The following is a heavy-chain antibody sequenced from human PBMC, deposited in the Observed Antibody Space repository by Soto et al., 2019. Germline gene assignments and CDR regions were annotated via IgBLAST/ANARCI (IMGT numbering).Heavy chain of an antibody. CDR2: IDPSDSQT. CDR1: GYSFAGYW. J-gene: IGHJ4*02. D-gene: IGHD3-22*01. V-gene: IGHV5-10-1*01. CDR3: ARQIYDSDTGPNFQYYFDS. Sequence: GESLKISCKGSGYSFAGYWITLVRQKPGKGLEWMGRIDPSDSQTYYSPSFRGHVTISVTKSITTVFLQWSSLRASDTAMYYCARQIYDSDTGPNFQYYFDSWGQGTPVTVSS.